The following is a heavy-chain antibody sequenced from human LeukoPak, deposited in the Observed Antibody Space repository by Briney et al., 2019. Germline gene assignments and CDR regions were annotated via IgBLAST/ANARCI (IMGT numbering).Heavy chain of an antibody. J-gene: IGHJ4*02. CDR3: ARDKVGSGYDNFDY. V-gene: IGHV3-11*06. CDR1: GFTFSDYY. D-gene: IGHD5-12*01. Sequence: PGGSLRLPCAASGFTFSDYYMSWIRQAPGKGLEWVSYISSSSSYTNYADSVKGRFTISRDNAKNSLYLQMNSLRAEDTAVYYCARDKVGSGYDNFDYWGQGTLVTVSS. CDR2: ISSSSSYT.